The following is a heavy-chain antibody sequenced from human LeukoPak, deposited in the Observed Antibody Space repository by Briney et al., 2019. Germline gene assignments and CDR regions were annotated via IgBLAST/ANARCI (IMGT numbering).Heavy chain of an antibody. J-gene: IGHJ5*02. D-gene: IGHD6-13*01. CDR2: IYYSGST. V-gene: IGHV4-59*12. Sequence: SETLSLTCTVSGGSISSYYWSWIRQPPGKGLEWIGYIYYSGSTNYNPSLKSRVTISVDTSKNQFSLKLSSVTAADTAVYYCARGLYSRTNWFDPWGQGTLVTVSS. CDR3: ARGLYSRTNWFDP. CDR1: GGSISSYY.